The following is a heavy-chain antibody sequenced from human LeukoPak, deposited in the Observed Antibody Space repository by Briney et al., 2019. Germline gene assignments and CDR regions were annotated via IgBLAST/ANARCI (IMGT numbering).Heavy chain of an antibody. J-gene: IGHJ4*02. CDR2: IIPIFGTA. V-gene: IGHV1-69*01. CDR1: GGTFSSYA. D-gene: IGHD3-22*01. Sequence: SVKVSCKASGGTFSSYAISWARQAPGQGLEWMGGIIPIFGTANYAQKFQGRVTITADESTSTAYMELSSLRSEDTAVYYCARGEPDYYDSSGYYLPFDYWGQGTLVTVSS. CDR3: ARGEPDYYDSSGYYLPFDY.